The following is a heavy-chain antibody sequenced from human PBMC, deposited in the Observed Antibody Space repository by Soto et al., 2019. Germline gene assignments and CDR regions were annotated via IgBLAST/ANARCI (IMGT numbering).Heavy chain of an antibody. D-gene: IGHD2-2*03. J-gene: IGHJ4*02. V-gene: IGHV2-5*02. CDR1: GFSLSTSGVG. CDR3: AHAPQASWIYHYLAY. CDR2: IYWDDDK. Sequence: QITLKESGPTLVKPTQTLTLTCTFSGFSLSTSGVGVGWIRQPPGKALEWLALIYWDDDKLYSPSLKSRLTIPTDHTKSHVVLTTTNMDPVDTATYYCAHAPQASWIYHYLAYWCQGTMVTVSS.